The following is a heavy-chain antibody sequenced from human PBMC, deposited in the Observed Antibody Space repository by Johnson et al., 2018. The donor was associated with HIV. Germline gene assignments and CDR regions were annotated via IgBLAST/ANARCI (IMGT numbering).Heavy chain of an antibody. J-gene: IGHJ3*02. CDR2: IWSDGSNK. Sequence: QVQLVESGGGVVQPWRSVRLSCAASGLSFSSYGMEWVRQAPGKGLEWVAVIWSDGSNKHYADSVKGRFTISRDNSKNTLYLQMNSLRAEDTAVYYCATSTASDALDIWGQGTMVTVSS. CDR1: GLSFSSYG. D-gene: IGHD1-1*01. CDR3: ATSTASDALDI. V-gene: IGHV3-33*01.